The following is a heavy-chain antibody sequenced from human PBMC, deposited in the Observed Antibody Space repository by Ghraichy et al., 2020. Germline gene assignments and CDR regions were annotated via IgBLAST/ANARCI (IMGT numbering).Heavy chain of an antibody. CDR3: AKERDTSGYYSFRGDYYGMDV. J-gene: IGHJ6*02. Sequence: GGSLRLSCAASGFTFSKYGMHWVRQAPGRGLEWVAVISYDGSNKYNADSGRFTISRDNSKNTLYLQMNFLRAEDTAVYYCAKERDTSGYYSFRGDYYGMDVWSQGTTVTVSS. V-gene: IGHV3-30*18. CDR2: ISYDGSNK. D-gene: IGHD3-22*01. CDR1: GFTFSKYG.